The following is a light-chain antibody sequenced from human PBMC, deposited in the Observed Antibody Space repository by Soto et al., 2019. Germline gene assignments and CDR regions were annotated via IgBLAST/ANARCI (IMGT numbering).Light chain of an antibody. J-gene: IGKJ2*01. CDR1: QSVSSY. CDR3: QQRSNWPPT. Sequence: EIVLTQSPATLSLSPGERATLSCRASQSVSSYLAWYQQKPGQAPRLLIYYASNRATGIPARFSVSGSVTDVTLTISSLEPEDFAVYYCQQRSNWPPTFGQGTKLEIK. CDR2: YAS. V-gene: IGKV3-11*01.